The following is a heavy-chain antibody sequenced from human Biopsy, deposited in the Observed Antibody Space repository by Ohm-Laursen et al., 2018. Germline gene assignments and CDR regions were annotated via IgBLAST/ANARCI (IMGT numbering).Heavy chain of an antibody. D-gene: IGHD3-22*01. CDR1: GESFNGYY. V-gene: IGHV4-34*01. CDR2: INHSGRT. J-gene: IGHJ6*02. Sequence: TLSLTCTVYGESFNGYYWSWIRQTPGKGLEWIGEINHSGRTNYNPSLKSRVTISVDTSKYKFSLRVRSVTAADTAVYYCVRGVDYYDPYHYYALDVWGQGTAVTVSS. CDR3: VRGVDYYDPYHYYALDV.